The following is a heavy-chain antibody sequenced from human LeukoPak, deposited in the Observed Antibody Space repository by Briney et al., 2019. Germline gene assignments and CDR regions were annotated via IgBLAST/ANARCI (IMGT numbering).Heavy chain of an antibody. CDR2: IIHMINTP. D-gene: IGHD4-17*01. Sequence: SVKVSCKASGGTFRSYAITWVRQAPGKGLEWMGGIIHMINTPKYAQKFQGRVSITADESTSTGYMEVSSLRSEDTAVYYCAIFQGTYGDNENDYWGQGTLVTVSS. CDR1: GGTFRSYA. J-gene: IGHJ4*02. CDR3: AIFQGTYGDNENDY. V-gene: IGHV1-69*13.